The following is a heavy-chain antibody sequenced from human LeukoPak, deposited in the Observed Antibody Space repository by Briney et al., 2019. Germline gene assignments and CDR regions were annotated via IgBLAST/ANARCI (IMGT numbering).Heavy chain of an antibody. J-gene: IGHJ4*02. CDR1: GFTFRSYG. Sequence: PGGSLRLSCAASGFTFRSYGMHWVRQAPGKGLEWVAFIRYDGSNKYYADSVEGRFTISRVNSKNTLYLQMKSLRAEDTAVYYCAKDLVVAGPDEIDYWGQGTLVTVSS. CDR3: AKDLVVAGPDEIDY. CDR2: IRYDGSNK. D-gene: IGHD6-19*01. V-gene: IGHV3-30*02.